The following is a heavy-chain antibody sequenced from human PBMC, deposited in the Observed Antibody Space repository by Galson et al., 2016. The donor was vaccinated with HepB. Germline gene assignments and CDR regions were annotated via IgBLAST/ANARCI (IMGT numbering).Heavy chain of an antibody. Sequence: LRLPCAASGFTLGNYPITCVRQAPGKRLEWVSTISTLEAHYSDSVEGRFTLSTDTSENTLHLQMSRLSADDTAIYDCAKVSDRANNGYAGAFDPWGQGTLVTVSS. V-gene: IGHV3-23*01. CDR3: AKVSDRANNGYAGAFDP. CDR2: ISTLEA. J-gene: IGHJ5*02. CDR1: GFTLGNYP. D-gene: IGHD3-16*01.